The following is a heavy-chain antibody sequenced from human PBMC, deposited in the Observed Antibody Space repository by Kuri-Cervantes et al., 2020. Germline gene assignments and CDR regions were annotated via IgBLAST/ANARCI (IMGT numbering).Heavy chain of an antibody. CDR2: IFYSGST. D-gene: IGHD7-27*01. V-gene: IGHV4-61*01. J-gene: IGHJ3*02. CDR3: ARESGETDAFDI. Sequence: SETLSLTCTVSGGSVSSGRYYWSWIRQPPGKGLEWIGYIFYSGSTNYNPSLKSRVTISVDMSKNQFSLNLSFVTAAGTAVYYCARESGETDAFDIWGQGTMVTVSS. CDR1: GGSVSSGRYY.